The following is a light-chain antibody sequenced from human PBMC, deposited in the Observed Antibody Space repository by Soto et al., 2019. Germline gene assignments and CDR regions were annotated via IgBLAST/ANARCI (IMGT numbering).Light chain of an antibody. J-gene: IGLJ2*01. Sequence: QSALTQPASVSGSPGQSITISCTGSSSDVGSFDLVSWHQQHPGKAPKLLIYEVSQRPSGISNRFSGSKSGNTASLTIPGLQAEDEADYYCCSYASTSSVVFGGGTKLTVL. CDR3: CSYASTSSVV. V-gene: IGLV2-23*02. CDR1: SSDVGSFDL. CDR2: EVS.